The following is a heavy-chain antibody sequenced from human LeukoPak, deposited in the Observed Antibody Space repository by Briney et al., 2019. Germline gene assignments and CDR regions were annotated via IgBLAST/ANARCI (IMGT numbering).Heavy chain of an antibody. CDR1: GGSISSSSYY. CDR2: IYYSGST. CDR3: ARRFISVVVAPDWFDP. D-gene: IGHD2-15*01. J-gene: IGHJ5*02. Sequence: SETLSLTCTVSGGSISSSSYYWGWIRQPPGKGLELIGNIYYSGSTYYNPSLKSRVTISVDTFKNQFSLKLCSVTAADTAVYYCARRFISVVVAPDWFDPWGQGTLVTVSS. V-gene: IGHV4-39*01.